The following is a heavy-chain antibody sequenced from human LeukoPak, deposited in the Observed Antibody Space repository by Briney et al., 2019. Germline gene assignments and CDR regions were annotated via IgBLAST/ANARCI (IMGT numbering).Heavy chain of an antibody. J-gene: IGHJ3*02. D-gene: IGHD3-9*01. CDR1: GYTFTGYY. CDR2: INPYSGGT. CDR3: ARDVLRYFDWLSPNQHDAFDI. Sequence: ASVKVSCKASGYTFTGYYMHWVLQAPGQGLEWVGRINPYSGGTNYAQKFQGRVTMTRDTSISTAYMELSRLRSDDTAVCYCARDVLRYFDWLSPNQHDAFDIWGQGTMVTVSS. V-gene: IGHV1-2*06.